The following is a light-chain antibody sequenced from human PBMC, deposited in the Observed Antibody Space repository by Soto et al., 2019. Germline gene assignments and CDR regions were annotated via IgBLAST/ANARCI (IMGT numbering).Light chain of an antibody. J-gene: IGLJ3*02. Sequence: QSALTQPASVSGSPGQSITISCIETSSNVGGYNYVSWYQQHPGKAPKLMIYEVSNRPSGVSNRFSGSKSGNTASLTISGLQAEDEADYYCSSYTSSSAWVFGGGTKLTVL. CDR3: SSYTSSSAWV. CDR2: EVS. V-gene: IGLV2-14*01. CDR1: SSNVGGYNY.